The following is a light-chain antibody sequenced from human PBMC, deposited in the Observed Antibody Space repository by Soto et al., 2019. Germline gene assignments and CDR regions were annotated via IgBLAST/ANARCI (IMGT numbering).Light chain of an antibody. J-gene: IGKJ2*01. CDR1: QSVSSSY. Sequence: EIVLTQSPGTLSLSPGERATLSCRASQSVSSSYLAWYQQKPGQAPRLLIYGASSRATGIPDRFSGSGSGTDFTLNLSRLEPEDLAVYYCQQYGSSPQTFGQGTKLEIK. V-gene: IGKV3-20*01. CDR2: GAS. CDR3: QQYGSSPQT.